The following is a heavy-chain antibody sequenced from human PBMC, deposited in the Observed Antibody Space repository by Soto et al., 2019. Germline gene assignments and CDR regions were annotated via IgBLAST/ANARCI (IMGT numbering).Heavy chain of an antibody. J-gene: IGHJ6*02. Sequence: ASETLSLTCTVSGGSISSYYWSWIRQPPGKGLEWIGYIYYSGSTNYNPSLKSRVTISVDTSKNQFSLKLSSVTAADTAVYYCARDYSGMDVWGQGTTVTVSS. CDR2: IYYSGST. CDR1: GGSISSYY. V-gene: IGHV4-59*01. CDR3: ARDYSGMDV.